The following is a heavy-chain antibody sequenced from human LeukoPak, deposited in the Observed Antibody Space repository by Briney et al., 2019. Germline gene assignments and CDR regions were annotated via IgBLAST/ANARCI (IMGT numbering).Heavy chain of an antibody. CDR1: GYSFTSYW. J-gene: IGHJ4*02. Sequence: GESLKISCKDSGYSFTSYWISWVRQMPGKGLEWMGTIDPSDSYNNYSPSFQGHVTISADKSISTAYLQWSSLKASDTAMYYCARAYSRSRFDYWGQGTLVTVSS. CDR3: ARAYSRSRFDY. D-gene: IGHD6-6*01. CDR2: IDPSDSYN. V-gene: IGHV5-10-1*01.